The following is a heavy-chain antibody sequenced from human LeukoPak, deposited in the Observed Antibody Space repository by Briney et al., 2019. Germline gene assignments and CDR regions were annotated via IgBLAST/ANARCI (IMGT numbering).Heavy chain of an antibody. V-gene: IGHV3-7*01. D-gene: IGHD5-24*01. J-gene: IGHJ4*02. Sequence: GGPLRLSCAGSGFTFSRYWISWVRQAPGKGLEWVAHINQDGSQKLYVDSVTGRFTISRDNAKNSLYLQMNSLRAEDTAVYYCARWRGQQSEFDLWGQGALVTVSS. CDR1: GFTFSRYW. CDR2: INQDGSQK. CDR3: ARWRGQQSEFDL.